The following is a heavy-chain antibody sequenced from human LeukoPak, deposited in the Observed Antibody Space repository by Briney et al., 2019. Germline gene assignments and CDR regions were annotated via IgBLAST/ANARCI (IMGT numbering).Heavy chain of an antibody. V-gene: IGHV3-7*01. Sequence: GGSLRLSCEASGFTFSSYWMSWVRQAPGKGLEWVANIKQDGSEKYYVDSVKGRFTISRDNAKNSLYLQMNSLRAEDTAVYYCARIVGAPIDYWGQGTLVTVSS. J-gene: IGHJ4*02. CDR3: ARIVGAPIDY. D-gene: IGHD1-26*01. CDR1: GFTFSSYW. CDR2: IKQDGSEK.